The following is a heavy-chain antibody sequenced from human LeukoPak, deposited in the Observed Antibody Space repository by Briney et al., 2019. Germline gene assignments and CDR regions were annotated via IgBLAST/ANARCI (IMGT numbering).Heavy chain of an antibody. CDR3: AREGYDWRPPF. D-gene: IGHD5-12*01. CDR2: INTNTGNP. CDR1: GYTFTSHF. J-gene: IGHJ4*02. Sequence: ASVKVSCKASGYTFTSHFMNWVRQAPGQGLEWMGWINTNTGNPTYAQGFTGRFVFSLDTSVSTAYLQISSLKAEDTAVYYCAREGYDWRPPFWGQGTLVTVSS. V-gene: IGHV7-4-1*02.